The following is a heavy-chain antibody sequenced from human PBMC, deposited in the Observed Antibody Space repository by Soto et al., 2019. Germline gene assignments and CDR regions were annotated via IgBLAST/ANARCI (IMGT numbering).Heavy chain of an antibody. V-gene: IGHV4-59*01. J-gene: IGHJ5*02. CDR3: ARGGGVRLLEYSHWFDP. CDR2: IYYSGST. D-gene: IGHD3-3*01. CDR1: GGSISSYY. Sequence: SETLSLTCTVSGGSISSYYWSWIRQPPGKGLEWIGYIYYSGSTNYNPSLKSRVTISVDTSKNQFSLKLSSVTAADTAVYYCARGGGVRLLEYSHWFDPWGQGTLVTVSS.